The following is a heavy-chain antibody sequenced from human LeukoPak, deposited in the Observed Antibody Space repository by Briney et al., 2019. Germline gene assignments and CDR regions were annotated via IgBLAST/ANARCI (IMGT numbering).Heavy chain of an antibody. Sequence: GGSLRLSCAASGFTFSSYAMSWVRQAPGKGLEWVSAISGSGGSTYYADSVKGRFTISRDNAKNSLYLQMNSLRAEDTAVYYCARDNFTGGDGYNLWGQGTLVTVSS. CDR2: ISGSGGST. V-gene: IGHV3-23*01. J-gene: IGHJ4*02. D-gene: IGHD5-24*01. CDR3: ARDNFTGGDGYNL. CDR1: GFTFSSYA.